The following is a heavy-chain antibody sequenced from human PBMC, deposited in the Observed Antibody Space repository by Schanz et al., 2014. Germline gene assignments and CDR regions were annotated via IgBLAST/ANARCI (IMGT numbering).Heavy chain of an antibody. J-gene: IGHJ3*01. CDR1: GYTVSALA. Sequence: QVQLLQSGSEVKKPGASVKVSCEISGYTVSALAMHWVRQAPGKGLEWLGGFDVEDGETIYAQKFQGRVTMTEDTSTETAYMELRGLRSDDTAVYYCARETTIITGGAFDVWGQGTMVTVSS. CDR2: FDVEDGET. V-gene: IGHV1-24*01. CDR3: ARETTIITGGAFDV. D-gene: IGHD3-9*01.